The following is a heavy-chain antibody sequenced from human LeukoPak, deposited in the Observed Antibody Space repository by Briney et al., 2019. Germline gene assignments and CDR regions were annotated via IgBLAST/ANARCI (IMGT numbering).Heavy chain of an antibody. CDR1: GFTLSSYE. Sequence: RAGGSLRLSCTVSGFTLSSYEMSWIRQAPGKGLEWVSSIDYSGGSSYYADSVKGRFTISRDDSKNTLYLQLNSLRAEDTAVYYCARRLGYCSGGSCQNWFDPWGQGTLVTVSS. CDR3: ARRLGYCSGGSCQNWFDP. CDR2: IDYSGGSS. D-gene: IGHD2-15*01. J-gene: IGHJ5*02. V-gene: IGHV3-23*01.